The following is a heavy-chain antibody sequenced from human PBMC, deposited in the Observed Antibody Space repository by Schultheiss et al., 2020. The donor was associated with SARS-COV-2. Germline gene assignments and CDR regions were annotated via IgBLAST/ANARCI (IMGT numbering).Heavy chain of an antibody. Sequence: GGSLRLSCAASGFTFSDHYMDWVRQAPGKGLEWVGRTRNKANSYTTEYAASVKGRFTISRDDSKNTLYLQMNSLKTEDTAVYYCTTESVGPTGYWGQGTLVTVSS. J-gene: IGHJ4*02. CDR3: TTESVGPTGY. CDR1: GFTFSDHY. CDR2: TRNKANSYTT. V-gene: IGHV3-72*01. D-gene: IGHD1-26*01.